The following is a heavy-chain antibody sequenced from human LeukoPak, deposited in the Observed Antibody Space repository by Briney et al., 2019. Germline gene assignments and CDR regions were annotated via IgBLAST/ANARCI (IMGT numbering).Heavy chain of an antibody. CDR3: ARQDWLGDRYYFDS. Sequence: GGSLRLSCAASGFAVSSNYMSWVRQAPGKGLEWVSFISTSSSYIYYADSVKGRFTISRDNARSSLYLQMNSLRAEDTAVYYCARQDWLGDRYYFDSWGQGTLVTVSS. V-gene: IGHV3-21*01. CDR1: GFAVSSNY. J-gene: IGHJ4*02. CDR2: ISTSSSYI. D-gene: IGHD3-9*01.